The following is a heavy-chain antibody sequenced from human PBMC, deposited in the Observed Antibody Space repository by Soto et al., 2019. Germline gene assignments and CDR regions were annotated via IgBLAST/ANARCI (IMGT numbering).Heavy chain of an antibody. J-gene: IGHJ6*02. CDR2: IYYNGST. D-gene: IGHD3-10*01. Sequence: QVQLQESGPGLVKPSQTLSLTCTVSGASISIGGYFWSWIRQHPGKGLEWIGHIYYNGSTYYNPSLKSRLTISVDTSKNEFSLRLTSVTAADSAVYFCATDAYFGSEIYFYYYAMDVWGQGTTVTVSS. CDR1: GASISIGGYF. V-gene: IGHV4-31*03. CDR3: ATDAYFGSEIYFYYYAMDV.